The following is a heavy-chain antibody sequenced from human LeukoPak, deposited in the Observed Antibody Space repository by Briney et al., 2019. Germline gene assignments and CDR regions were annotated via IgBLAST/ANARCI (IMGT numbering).Heavy chain of an antibody. CDR3: ARGRVVVVAATDSPVDY. CDR2: MNPNSGNT. Sequence: ASVNVSCKASGYTFTSYDINWVRQATGQGLEGMGWMNPNSGNTGYAQKFQGRVTMTRNTSISTAYMELSSLRSEDAAVYYCARGRVVVVAATDSPVDYWGQGTLVTVSS. J-gene: IGHJ4*02. CDR1: GYTFTSYD. D-gene: IGHD2-15*01. V-gene: IGHV1-8*01.